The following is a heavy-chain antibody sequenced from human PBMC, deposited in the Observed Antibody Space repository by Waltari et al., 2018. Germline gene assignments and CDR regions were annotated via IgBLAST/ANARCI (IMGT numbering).Heavy chain of an antibody. CDR1: GGTFSSYA. D-gene: IGHD2-21*01. Sequence: QVQLVQSGAEVKKPGSSVKVSCKASGGTFSSYAISWVRQAPGQGLEWMGGIIPIFGTANYAQKFQGRVTITADESTSTAYMELSSLRSEDTAVYYCAISRLRGGDAYFDYWGQGTLVTVSS. CDR3: AISRLRGGDAYFDY. CDR2: IIPIFGTA. J-gene: IGHJ4*02. V-gene: IGHV1-69*13.